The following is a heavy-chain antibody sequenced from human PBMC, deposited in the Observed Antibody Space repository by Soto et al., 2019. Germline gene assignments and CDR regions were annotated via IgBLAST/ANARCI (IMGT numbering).Heavy chain of an antibody. J-gene: IGHJ3*01. V-gene: IGHV3-66*01. D-gene: IGHD2-21*02. CDR3: AGDSTDCDFVDAFDV. Sequence: ELQLVESGGGLVQPGGSLRLSCAASGFSVSINYVNWVRQAPGKGLEWVSVIYSGGTTHYADSVKGRFTISRDTSKNTLYLQMNSLRVEDTDVYYCAGDSTDCDFVDAFDVWGQGTMFTVSS. CDR2: IYSGGTT. CDR1: GFSVSINY.